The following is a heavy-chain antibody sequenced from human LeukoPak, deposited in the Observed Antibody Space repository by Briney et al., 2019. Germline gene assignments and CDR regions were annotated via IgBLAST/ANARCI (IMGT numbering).Heavy chain of an antibody. CDR3: AKDQVSSITMVRGVTDY. V-gene: IGHV3-23*01. CDR1: GFTFSDYY. D-gene: IGHD3-10*01. Sequence: PGGSLRLSCAASGFTFSDYYMSWIRQAPGKGLEWVSAISGSGGSTYYADSVKGRFTISRDNSKNTLYLQMNSLRAEDTAVYYCAKDQVSSITMVRGVTDYWGQGTLVTVSS. J-gene: IGHJ4*02. CDR2: ISGSGGST.